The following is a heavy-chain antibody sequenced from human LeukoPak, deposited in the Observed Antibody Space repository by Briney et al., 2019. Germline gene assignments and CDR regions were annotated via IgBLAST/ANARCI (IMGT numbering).Heavy chain of an antibody. D-gene: IGHD6-13*01. CDR1: GFTFSSYW. CDR2: IKQDGSEK. V-gene: IGHV3-7*03. CDR3: AREGWHSSSWYFFDY. J-gene: IGHJ4*02. Sequence: GESLRLSCAASGFTFSSYWMSWGRQAPGKGLEWVANIKQDGSEKYYVDSVKGRFTISRDNAKNSLYLQMNSLRAEDTAVYYCAREGWHSSSWYFFDYWGQGILVTVSS.